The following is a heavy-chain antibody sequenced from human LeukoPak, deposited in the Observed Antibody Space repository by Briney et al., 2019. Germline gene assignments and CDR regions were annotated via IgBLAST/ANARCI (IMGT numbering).Heavy chain of an antibody. CDR2: ISWNSGSI. Sequence: PGGSLRLSCAASGFTFDDYAMHWVRQAPGKGLEWVSGISWNSGSIGYADSVKGRFTISRDSAKNSLFLQMNSLRAEDTALYYCGKGVPGRYFYYYGMDVWGQGTTVTVSS. J-gene: IGHJ6*02. V-gene: IGHV3-9*01. CDR1: GFTFDDYA. CDR3: GKGVPGRYFYYYGMDV.